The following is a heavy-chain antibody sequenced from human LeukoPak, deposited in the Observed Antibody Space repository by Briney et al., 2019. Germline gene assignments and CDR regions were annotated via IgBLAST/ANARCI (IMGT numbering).Heavy chain of an antibody. Sequence: GGSLRLSCAASGFTLSAYGMSWVRQAPGKGLEWISHISSGRSVMNYADSVKGRFTISRDNGKNLVYLQMNSLRDEDTAVYYCAGGVYGYNAFDYWGQGTLVTVSS. J-gene: IGHJ4*02. D-gene: IGHD5/OR15-5a*01. V-gene: IGHV3-48*02. CDR3: AGGVYGYNAFDY. CDR2: ISSGRSVM. CDR1: GFTLSAYG.